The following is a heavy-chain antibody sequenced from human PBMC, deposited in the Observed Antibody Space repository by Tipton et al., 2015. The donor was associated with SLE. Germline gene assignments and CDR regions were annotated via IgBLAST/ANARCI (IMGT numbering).Heavy chain of an antibody. CDR3: ARHQEDYFDY. CDR1: GDSISSSSYY. CDR2: IYYSGST. Sequence: TLSLTCTVSGDSISSSSYYWGWIRQPPGKGLEWIGSIYYSGSTYYSPSLRSRVTISVDTSKNQFSLKLTSVTAADTAVYYCARHQEDYFDYWGQGTLVTVSS. V-gene: IGHV4-39*01. J-gene: IGHJ4*02.